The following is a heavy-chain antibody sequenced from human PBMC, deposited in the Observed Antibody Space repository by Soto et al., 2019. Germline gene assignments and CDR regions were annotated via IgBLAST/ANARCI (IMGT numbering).Heavy chain of an antibody. V-gene: IGHV5-51*01. J-gene: IGHJ5*02. Sequence: GESLKISCQGSGYSFTGYWIGWVRQMSGEGLEWMGIIYPGDSDTRYSPSFQGQVTISADKSLSTAYLQWSSLKASDTAVYFCARKDKSGYFNWFDPWGQGTLVTVSS. CDR1: GYSFTGYW. D-gene: IGHD3-22*01. CDR3: ARKDKSGYFNWFDP. CDR2: IYPGDSDT.